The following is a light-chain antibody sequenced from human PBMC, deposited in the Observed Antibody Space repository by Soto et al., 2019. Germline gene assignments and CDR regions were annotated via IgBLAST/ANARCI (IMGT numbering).Light chain of an antibody. V-gene: IGLV2-8*01. CDR2: EVS. J-gene: IGLJ1*01. CDR1: SSDVGGYNY. CDR3: SSYAGSNKSV. Sequence: QSVLTQPPSASGSPGQSVTISCTGTSSDVGGYNYVSWYQQYPGKAPKLMIYEVSKRPSGVPDRFSGSKSGNTASLTVSGLQAEDEAAYYCSSYAGSNKSVFGTGTKVTVL.